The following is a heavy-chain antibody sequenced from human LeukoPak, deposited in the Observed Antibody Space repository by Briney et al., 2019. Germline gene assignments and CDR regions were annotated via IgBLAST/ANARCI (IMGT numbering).Heavy chain of an antibody. D-gene: IGHD6-13*01. V-gene: IGHV4-59*01. J-gene: IGHJ4*02. CDR3: ARGGPSSRYFDY. CDR1: GVSTSGDY. Sequence: SETLSLTCSVSGVSTSGDYWSWIRQPPGKGLEWIAFIYSSGSTNYSPSLQNRVTISIDTSRSQLSLNLTSVTSADTAVYYCARGGPSSRYFDYWGQGALVTVSS. CDR2: IYSSGST.